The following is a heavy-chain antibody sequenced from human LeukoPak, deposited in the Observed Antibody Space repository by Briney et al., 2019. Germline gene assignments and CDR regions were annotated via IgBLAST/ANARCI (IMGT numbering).Heavy chain of an antibody. J-gene: IGHJ6*03. CDR2: IYYSGTT. V-gene: IGHV4-38-2*01. Sequence: IGIIYYSGTTYYNPSLKSRVTISVDTSKNQFSLKLDSVTAADTAVYYCARRHGNYYMDVWGKGTTVTVSS. CDR3: ARRHGNYYMDV.